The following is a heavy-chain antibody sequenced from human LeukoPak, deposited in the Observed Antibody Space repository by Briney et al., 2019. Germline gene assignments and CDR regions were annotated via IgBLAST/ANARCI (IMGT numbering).Heavy chain of an antibody. J-gene: IGHJ4*02. D-gene: IGHD4-23*01. CDR2: ISNDGRHI. CDR3: PTVMGSNASTVYFAY. Sequence: GGSLRLSCGDSGFIFSSYARNWVRQTPGKGLEWLSAISNDGRHIYYTDSVKGRVTTSRDNSRNTVYLQMNGLRVEDTALYYCPTVMGSNASTVYFAYWGQGTLVTVSS. CDR1: GFIFSSYA. V-gene: IGHV3-23*01.